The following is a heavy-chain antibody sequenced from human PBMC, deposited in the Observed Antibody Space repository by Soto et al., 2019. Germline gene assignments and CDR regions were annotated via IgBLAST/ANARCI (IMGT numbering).Heavy chain of an antibody. D-gene: IGHD4-4*01. CDR1: GGSISSYY. J-gene: IGHJ4*02. CDR2: IYYSGST. Sequence: LSRTCTVSGGSISSYYWSWIRQPPGKGLEWIGYIYYSGSTNYNPSLKSRVTISVDTSKNQFSLKLSSVTAADTAVYYCARDRSPYSNYPEYYFDYWGQGTLVTVSS. CDR3: ARDRSPYSNYPEYYFDY. V-gene: IGHV4-59*01.